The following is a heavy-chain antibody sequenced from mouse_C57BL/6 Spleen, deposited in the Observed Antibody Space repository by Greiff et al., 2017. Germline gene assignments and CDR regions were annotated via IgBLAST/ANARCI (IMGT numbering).Heavy chain of an antibody. V-gene: IGHV14-4*01. J-gene: IGHJ2*01. CDR1: GFNIKDDY. Sequence: EVQLQQSGAELVRPGASVKLSCTASGFNIKDDYMHWVKQRPEQGLEWIGWIDPENGDTEYASKFQGKATITADTSSNTAYLQRSSLTSEDTAVYYCGYSNYVLDYWGQGTTLTVSS. CDR3: GYSNYVLDY. D-gene: IGHD2-5*01. CDR2: IDPENGDT.